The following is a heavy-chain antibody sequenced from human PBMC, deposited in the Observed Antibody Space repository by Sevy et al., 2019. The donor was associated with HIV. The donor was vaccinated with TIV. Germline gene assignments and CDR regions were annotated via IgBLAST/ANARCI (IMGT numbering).Heavy chain of an antibody. CDR1: GGTFSSYA. V-gene: IGHV1-69*13. D-gene: IGHD3-3*01. CDR3: ARDLRYYDFCSGYDYYYYYGMDV. J-gene: IGHJ6*02. CDR2: IIPIFGTA. Sequence: ASVKVSCKASGGTFSSYAISWVRQAPGQGLEWMGGIIPIFGTANYAQKFQGRDTITADESTSTAYMELSSLRSEDTAVYYCARDLRYYDFCSGYDYYYYYGMDVWGQGTTVTVSS.